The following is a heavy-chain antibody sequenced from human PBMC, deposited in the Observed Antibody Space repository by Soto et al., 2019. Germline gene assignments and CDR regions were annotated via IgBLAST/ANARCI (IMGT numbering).Heavy chain of an antibody. CDR1: AGAISSYY. Sequence: PYVTLPRTCTVSAGAISSYYSSWTRQPQGKGLEWNGYRHYSGRTHYTLSLKSRATISVVTSKNQFSLKLRSVTAADTAVYYCARNPNPIGTWGQGTLGTVGS. V-gene: IGHV4-59*01. J-gene: IGHJ5*02. CDR2: RHYSGRT. CDR3: ARNPNPIGT. D-gene: IGHD3-10*01.